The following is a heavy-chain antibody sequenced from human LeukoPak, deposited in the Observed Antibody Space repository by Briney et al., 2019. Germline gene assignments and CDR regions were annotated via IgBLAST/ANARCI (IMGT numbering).Heavy chain of an antibody. CDR2: IYYSGNT. Sequence: SETLSLTYTVSGVSISSSNSYWGWIRQPQGKGLEWIGSIYYSGNTYYNASLKSRVTISIDTSKNQFSLKLTSVTAADTAVYYCARADYSSTWSHDYYYMDVWGKGTTVTVSS. CDR1: GVSISSSNSY. D-gene: IGHD6-13*01. CDR3: ARADYSSTWSHDYYYMDV. V-gene: IGHV4-39*01. J-gene: IGHJ6*03.